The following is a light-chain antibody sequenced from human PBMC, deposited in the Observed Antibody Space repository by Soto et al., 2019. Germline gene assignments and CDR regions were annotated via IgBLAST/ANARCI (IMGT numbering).Light chain of an antibody. Sequence: ELTQPPSVSVAPGKTARITCGGNNIGSKSVHWYQQKPGQAPVLVIYYDSDRPSGIPERFSGSNSGNTATLTISRVEAGDEADYYCQVWDSSSDRDVVFGGGTKVTVL. V-gene: IGLV3-21*04. CDR1: NIGSKS. J-gene: IGLJ2*01. CDR2: YDS. CDR3: QVWDSSSDRDVV.